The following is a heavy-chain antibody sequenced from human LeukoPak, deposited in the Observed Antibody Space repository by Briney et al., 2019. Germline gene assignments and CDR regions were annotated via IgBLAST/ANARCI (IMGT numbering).Heavy chain of an antibody. CDR3: AKAGASGYRIKGSYWYFDL. V-gene: IGHV3-23*01. Sequence: GGSLRLSCAASGFTFNTFDMTWVRQAPGKGLEWVSYISSGSSSRYYADSVKGRFTISRDNSKNTLYLQMNSLRAEDTAVYYCAKAGASGYRIKGSYWYFDLWGRGTLVTVSS. CDR2: ISSGSSSR. J-gene: IGHJ2*01. CDR1: GFTFNTFD. D-gene: IGHD3-3*01.